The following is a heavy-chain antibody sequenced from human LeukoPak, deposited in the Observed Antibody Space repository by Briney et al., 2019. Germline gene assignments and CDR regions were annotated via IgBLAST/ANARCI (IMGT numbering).Heavy chain of an antibody. CDR1: GFTFSSYA. J-gene: IGHJ6*03. D-gene: IGHD6-13*01. CDR3: ASEIGIAAAGNYTDV. V-gene: IGHV3-30*01. CDR2: ISYDGGNK. Sequence: PGGSLRLSCAASGFTFSSYAMHWVREAPGKGLEWGAVISYDGGNKYYADSVKGRFTISRDNSENTLYLQMNSLRAEDTAVYYCASEIGIAAAGNYTDVRGKRTTVTVCS.